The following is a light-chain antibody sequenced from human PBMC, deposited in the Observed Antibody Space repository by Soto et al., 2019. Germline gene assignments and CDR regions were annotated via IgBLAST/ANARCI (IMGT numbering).Light chain of an antibody. CDR1: SSDVGAYNF. Sequence: QLVLTQPPSVSGSPGQSVTISCTGTSSDVGAYNFVSWYQQYPGKAPKLIIFDVSARPSGVPDRFSGSKSGNTASLTISGLQADDEADYYCCSYAGTYSPVLGGGTKLTVL. CDR2: DVS. CDR3: CSYAGTYSPV. V-gene: IGLV2-11*01. J-gene: IGLJ2*01.